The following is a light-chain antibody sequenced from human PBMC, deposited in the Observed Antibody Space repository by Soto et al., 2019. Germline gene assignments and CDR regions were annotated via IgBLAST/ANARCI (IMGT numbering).Light chain of an antibody. Sequence: QSVLTQPPSASGSPGQSVTISCIGTSSDVGRYNYVSWYQHHPGKAPKLIIYEVTKRPSGVPDRFSGSKSGNTASLTVSGLQADDEADYYCNSYVGSNNYAFGTGTKV. CDR3: NSYVGSNNYA. V-gene: IGLV2-8*01. J-gene: IGLJ1*01. CDR2: EVT. CDR1: SSDVGRYNY.